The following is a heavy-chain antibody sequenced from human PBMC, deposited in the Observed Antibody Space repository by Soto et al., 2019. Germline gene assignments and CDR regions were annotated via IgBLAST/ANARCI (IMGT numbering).Heavy chain of an antibody. D-gene: IGHD5-12*01. CDR2: IYYSGST. J-gene: IGHJ3*02. V-gene: IGHV4-59*08. CDR3: AREGSGYPNAFDI. Sequence: QVQLQESGPGLVKPSETLSLTCTVSGGSISSYYWSWIRQPPGKGLEWIGYIYYSGSTNYNPSLKSRVTISVDTSKNQFSLKLSSVTAADTAVYYCAREGSGYPNAFDIWGQGTMVTVSS. CDR1: GGSISSYY.